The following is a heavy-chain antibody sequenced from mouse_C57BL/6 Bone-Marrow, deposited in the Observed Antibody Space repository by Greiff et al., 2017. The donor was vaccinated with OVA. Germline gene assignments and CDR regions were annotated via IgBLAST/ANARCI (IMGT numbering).Heavy chain of an antibody. Sequence: VQLQQSGPELVKPGASVKISCKASGYSFTGYYMNWVKQSPEKSLEWIGEINPSTGGTTYNQKFKAKATLTVDKSSSTAYMQLKSQTSEDSAVYYCARFYGSRTWYFDVWGTGTTVTVSS. J-gene: IGHJ1*03. D-gene: IGHD1-1*01. CDR3: ARFYGSRTWYFDV. CDR1: GYSFTGYY. CDR2: INPSTGGT. V-gene: IGHV1-42*01.